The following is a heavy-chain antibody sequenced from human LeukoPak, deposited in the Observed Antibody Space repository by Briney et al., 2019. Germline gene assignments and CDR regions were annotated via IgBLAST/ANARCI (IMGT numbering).Heavy chain of an antibody. Sequence: ASVKVSCKASGYTFTGYYMLWVRQAPGQGLEWMGRINPNSGGTNYALKFQGRVTITRDTSISTAYMELSRLRSDDTAVYYCARDPYWNWGQGTLVTVSS. CDR1: GYTFTGYY. V-gene: IGHV1-2*06. CDR3: ARDPYWN. CDR2: INPNSGGT. J-gene: IGHJ4*02. D-gene: IGHD2-15*01.